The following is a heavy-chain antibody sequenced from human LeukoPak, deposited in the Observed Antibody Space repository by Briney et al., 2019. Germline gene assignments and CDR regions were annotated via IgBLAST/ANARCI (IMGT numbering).Heavy chain of an antibody. J-gene: IGHJ4*02. CDR3: VRQQTPHGNFDY. V-gene: IGHV3-13*01. D-gene: IGHD1-26*01. CDR1: GFTFSNHA. CDR2: IGTAGDT. Sequence: GGSLRLSCATSGFTFSNHAMHWVRQASGKGLEWVSAIGTAGDTFYPGSVKGRFTISRENAKNSLSLQMNSLRAEDTAVYYCVRQQTPHGNFDYWGQGTLVTVTS.